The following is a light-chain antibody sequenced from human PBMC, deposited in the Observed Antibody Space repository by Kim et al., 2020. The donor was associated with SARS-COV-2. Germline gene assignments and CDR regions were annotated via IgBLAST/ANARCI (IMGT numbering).Light chain of an antibody. J-gene: IGLJ3*02. CDR2: EDN. CDR1: RRIIASNY. CDR3: QSYDSSNQV. Sequence: GQTVTISCTPSRRIIASNYVQWYQQRPGSSPPSVIYEDNQRPSGVPDRFSGSIDSSSNSASLTISGLKTEDEADYYCQSYDSSNQVFGGGTQLTVL. V-gene: IGLV6-57*01.